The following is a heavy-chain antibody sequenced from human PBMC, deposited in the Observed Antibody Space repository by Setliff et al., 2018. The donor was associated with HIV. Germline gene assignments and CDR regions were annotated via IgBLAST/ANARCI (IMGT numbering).Heavy chain of an antibody. CDR2: TKNKDNSFTT. D-gene: IGHD3-10*01. CDR1: GFTSSDHY. Sequence: PGGSLRLSCAASGFTSSDHYMDWVRQAPGKGLEWVGRTKNKDNSFTTEYAASVKGRFTISRDDSKNSLSLHMNSLKTEDTAVYYCAVWIREVISWGRGTLVTVSS. V-gene: IGHV3-72*01. J-gene: IGHJ5*02. CDR3: AVWIREVIS.